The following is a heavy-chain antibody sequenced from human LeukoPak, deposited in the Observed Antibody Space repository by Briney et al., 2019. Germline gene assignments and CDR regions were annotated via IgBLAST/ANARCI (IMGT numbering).Heavy chain of an antibody. CDR3: ARPSYCGRNCYYFFDY. J-gene: IGHJ4*02. Sequence: ASVKVSCKASGYTFTGYYMHWVRQAPGQGLEWMGWLNPHSGGATYAQKFQGRVTMTWDTSVSTAYMEVSSLRSDDTAVYYCARPSYCGRNCYYFFDYWGQGTLVTVSS. V-gene: IGHV1-2*02. CDR2: LNPHSGGA. CDR1: GYTFTGYY. D-gene: IGHD2-21*02.